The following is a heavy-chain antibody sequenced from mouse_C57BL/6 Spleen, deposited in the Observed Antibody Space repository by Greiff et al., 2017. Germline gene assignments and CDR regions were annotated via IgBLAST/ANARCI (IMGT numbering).Heavy chain of an antibody. CDR1: GYAFRSYW. CDR2: IYPGDGDT. V-gene: IGHV1-80*01. CDR3: ARLTTVEAY. Sequence: VQLQQSGAELVKPGASVKISCRASGYAFRSYWMNWVKQRPGKGLEWIGQIYPGDGDTTYNGKFKGKATLTADKSSSTAYMKLSSLTSEDSAVYCCARLTTVEAYWGQGTLVTVSA. J-gene: IGHJ3*01. D-gene: IGHD1-1*01.